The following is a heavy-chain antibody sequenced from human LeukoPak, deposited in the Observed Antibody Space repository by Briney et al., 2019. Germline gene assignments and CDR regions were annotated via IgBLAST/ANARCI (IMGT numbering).Heavy chain of an antibody. CDR2: IYASGNT. Sequence: SETLSLTCTVSGGSFTSDNDYWSWIRQPAGKGLEWIGRIYASGNTNYNPYLKSRVTISVDTSKNQFSLKLTSVTAADTAVYYCARDQGYGDYVYDSWGQGILVTVSS. V-gene: IGHV4-61*02. J-gene: IGHJ5*02. CDR3: ARDQGYGDYVYDS. CDR1: GGSFTSDNDY. D-gene: IGHD4-17*01.